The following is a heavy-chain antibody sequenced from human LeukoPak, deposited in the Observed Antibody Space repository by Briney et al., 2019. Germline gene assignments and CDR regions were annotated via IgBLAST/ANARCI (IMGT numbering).Heavy chain of an antibody. J-gene: IGHJ4*02. V-gene: IGHV4-59*01. CDR1: GGSISSYY. CDR3: ARVPYNWNGLDY. Sequence: PSETLSLTCTVSGGSISSYYWSWIRQPPGKGLERIGYIYYSGSTNYNPSLKSRVTISVDTSKNQFSLKLSSVTAADTAVYYCARVPYNWNGLDYWGQGTLVTVSS. CDR2: IYYSGST. D-gene: IGHD1-20*01.